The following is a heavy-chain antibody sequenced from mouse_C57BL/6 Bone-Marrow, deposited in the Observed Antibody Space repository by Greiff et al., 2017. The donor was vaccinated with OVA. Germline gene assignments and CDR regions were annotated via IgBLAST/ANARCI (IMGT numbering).Heavy chain of an antibody. CDR3: ARWMGYDNLDY. V-gene: IGHV1-81*01. D-gene: IGHD2-2*01. Sequence: QVHVKQSGAELARPGASVKLSCKASGYTFTSYGISWVKQRTGQGLEWIGEIYPRSGNTYYNEKFKGKATLTADKSSSTAYMELRSLTSEDSAVYFCARWMGYDNLDYWGQGTTLTVSS. J-gene: IGHJ2*01. CDR1: GYTFTSYG. CDR2: IYPRSGNT.